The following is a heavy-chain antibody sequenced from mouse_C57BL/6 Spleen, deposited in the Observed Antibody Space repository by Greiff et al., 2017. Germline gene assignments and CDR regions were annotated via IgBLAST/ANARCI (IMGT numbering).Heavy chain of an antibody. CDR3: ARSMNYYGSSPFAY. V-gene: IGHV1-52*01. Sequence: VQLQQPGAELVRPGSSVKLSCKASGYTFTSYWMHWVKQRPIQGLEWIGNIDPSDSETHYNQKFKDKATLTVDKSSSTAYMQRSSLTSEDSAVYYCARSMNYYGSSPFAYWGQGTLVTVSA. D-gene: IGHD1-1*01. CDR2: IDPSDSET. J-gene: IGHJ3*01. CDR1: GYTFTSYW.